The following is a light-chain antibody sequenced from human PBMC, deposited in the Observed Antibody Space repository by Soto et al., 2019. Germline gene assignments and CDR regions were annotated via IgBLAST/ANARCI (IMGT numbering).Light chain of an antibody. CDR2: DDD. CDR3: GTWDSSLSAYV. V-gene: IGLV1-51*01. CDR1: NSNIGGNS. J-gene: IGLJ1*01. Sequence: HSVLTHPPSVSAAAVQNVTISCSGSNSNIGGNSVSWYQQLPGTAPKLLIYDDDKRPSGIPDRFSGSKSGTSATLGITGLQTGDEADYYCGTWDSSLSAYVFGTGTKVTVL.